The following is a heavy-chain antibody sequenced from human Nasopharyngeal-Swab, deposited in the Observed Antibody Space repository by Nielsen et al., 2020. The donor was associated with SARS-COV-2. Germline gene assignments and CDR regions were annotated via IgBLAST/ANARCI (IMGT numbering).Heavy chain of an antibody. V-gene: IGHV4-59*12. Sequence: SETLSLTCTVSGGSISSDYWSWIRQPPGKGLEWIGYIYYIGSTNYNPSLNSRVTISVDTSKNQFSLKLSSVTAADTAVYYCARGSVTVTTYFDYWGQGTLVTVSS. J-gene: IGHJ4*02. CDR2: IYYIGST. D-gene: IGHD4-17*01. CDR1: GGSISSDY. CDR3: ARGSVTVTTYFDY.